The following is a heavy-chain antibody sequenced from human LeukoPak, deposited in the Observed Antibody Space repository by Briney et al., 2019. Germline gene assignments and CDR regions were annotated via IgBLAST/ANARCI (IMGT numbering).Heavy chain of an antibody. CDR3: ARGLGFLIGSIWYPDAFDI. Sequence: SETLSLTCTVSGGSISSYYWSWIRQPAGRGLEWIGRIYTSGTSTYNPSLESRVTISIDGSKNQMSLTLSSVAAEDTAVYYCARGLGFLIGSIWYPDAFDIWGQGTMVTVSS. CDR1: GGSISSYY. J-gene: IGHJ3*02. CDR2: IYTSGTS. V-gene: IGHV4-4*07. D-gene: IGHD6-13*01.